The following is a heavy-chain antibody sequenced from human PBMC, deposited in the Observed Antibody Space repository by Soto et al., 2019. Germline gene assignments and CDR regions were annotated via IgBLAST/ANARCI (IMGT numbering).Heavy chain of an antibody. CDR1: GGSISSGGYS. V-gene: IGHV4-30-2*01. Sequence: PSETLSLTCAVSGGSISSGGYSWSWIRQPPGKGLEWIGYIYHSGSTYYNPSLKSRVTISVDRSKNQFSLKLSSVTAADTAVYYCARNPCGGSGGSCYSGGYYYYYNGMDVWGQGTTVTVSS. J-gene: IGHJ6*02. CDR2: IYHSGST. CDR3: ARNPCGGSGGSCYSGGYYYYYNGMDV. D-gene: IGHD2-15*01.